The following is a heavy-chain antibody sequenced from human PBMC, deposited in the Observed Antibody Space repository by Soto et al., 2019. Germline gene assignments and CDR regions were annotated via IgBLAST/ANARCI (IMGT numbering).Heavy chain of an antibody. D-gene: IGHD6-6*01. V-gene: IGHV3-74*01. CDR1: GFTFKNYW. CDR3: ARRCNRPNCYGRDV. J-gene: IGHJ6*02. CDR2: INSDGSNT. Sequence: VQLVESGGGLIQPGESLRLSCEGSGFTFKNYWMHWVRQVPGKGLVWVARINSDGSNTRYADSVKGRCTVSRDNAKNTLFLQMNSLRAADTAVDFCARRCNRPNCYGRDVWGQGTTVTVSS.